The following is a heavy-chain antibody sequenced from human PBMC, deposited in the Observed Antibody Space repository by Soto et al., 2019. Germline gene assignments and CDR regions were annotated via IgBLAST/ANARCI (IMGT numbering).Heavy chain of an antibody. CDR1: GLKVSDDY. CDR3: ARDMAVTLHX. D-gene: IGHD6-19*01. J-gene: IGHJ4*01. CDR2: MDRDGDP. V-gene: IGHV3-66*01. Sequence: GGSLRLSFAASGLKVSDDYISWIRQAPGKGLKWVAFMDRDGDPFYADSVRGLFAISRDVSKNTVYLHLNSLRVDDTGGYYSARDMAVTLHXWGQGTLVTVSX.